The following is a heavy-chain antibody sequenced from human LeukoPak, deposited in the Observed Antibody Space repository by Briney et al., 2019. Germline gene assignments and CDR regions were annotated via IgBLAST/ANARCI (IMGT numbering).Heavy chain of an antibody. CDR3: ARDICGSSTCYSHYGDNDAFDI. D-gene: IGHD2-2*01. J-gene: IGHJ3*02. CDR2: INPNSGGI. CDR1: GYTFTDYL. Sequence: GASAKVSCKTSGYTFTDYLMHWVRQAPGQGLEWMGWINPNSGGINYAQKFQGRVTVTRDTSISTAYMELSRLRSDDTAVYYCARDICGSSTCYSHYGDNDAFDIWGQGTMVTVSS. V-gene: IGHV1-2*02.